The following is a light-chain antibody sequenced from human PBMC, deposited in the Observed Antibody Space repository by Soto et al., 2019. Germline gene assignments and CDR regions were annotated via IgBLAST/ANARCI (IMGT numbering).Light chain of an antibody. CDR2: SNN. CDR1: SSNIGSNT. CDR3: AAWDDSLNGPYV. J-gene: IGLJ1*01. V-gene: IGLV1-44*01. Sequence: QSVLTQQPSASGTPGQRVTISCSGGSSNIGSNTVNWYQQLPGTAPKLLIYSNNQRPSGVPDRFSGSKSGTSASLAISGLQSEDEADYYCAAWDDSLNGPYVFGTGTKVTVL.